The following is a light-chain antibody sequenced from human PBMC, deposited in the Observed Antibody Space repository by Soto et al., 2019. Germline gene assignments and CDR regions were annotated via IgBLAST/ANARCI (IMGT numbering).Light chain of an antibody. CDR2: NTY. J-gene: IGLJ2*01. CDR3: AAWDYSMNGVV. V-gene: IGLV1-44*01. CDR1: ISNIGSHT. Sequence: QSVLTQPPSPSGTPGQRVTVACSGIISNIGSHTVNWYQQLPGTAPRLIVYNTYYRPSGVPDRFSGSKSVTSVALAIIGLQSEDEADYHCAAWDYSMNGVVFGGGTNLSV.